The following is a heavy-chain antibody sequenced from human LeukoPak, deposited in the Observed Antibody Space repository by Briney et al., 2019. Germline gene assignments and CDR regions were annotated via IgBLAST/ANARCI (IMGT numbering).Heavy chain of an antibody. CDR3: ARGPSSNWSGLDF. CDR2: ISPTGSTT. J-gene: IGHJ4*02. D-gene: IGHD6-13*01. Sequence: GGSLRLSCAASGFSFSGHWMHWARQLPGKGLVWVSRISPTGSTTSYADSVKGRFTVSRDNAKNTLYLQVNNLRAEDTAIYYCARGPSSNWSGLDFWGQGTLLTVSS. V-gene: IGHV3-74*01. CDR1: GFSFSGHW.